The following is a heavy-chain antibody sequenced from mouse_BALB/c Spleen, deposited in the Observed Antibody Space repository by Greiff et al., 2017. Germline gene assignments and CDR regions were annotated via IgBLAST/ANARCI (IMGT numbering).Heavy chain of an antibody. J-gene: IGHJ1*01. Sequence: EVKLVESGGGLVKLGGSLKLSCAASGFTFSSYYMSWVRQTPEKRLELVAAINSNGGSTYYPDTVKGRFTISRDNAKNTLYLQMSSLKSEDTALYYCARHKGYWYFDVWGAGTTVTVSS. CDR3: ARHKGYWYFDV. CDR1: GFTFSSYY. V-gene: IGHV5-6-2*01. CDR2: INSNGGST.